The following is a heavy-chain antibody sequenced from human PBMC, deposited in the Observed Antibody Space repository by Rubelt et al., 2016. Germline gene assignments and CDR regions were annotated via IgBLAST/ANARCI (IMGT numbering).Heavy chain of an antibody. CDR1: GFTFSTYS. CDR3: AKDPIAGAVAGRGGDY. V-gene: IGHV3-48*04. J-gene: IGHJ4*02. D-gene: IGHD6-19*01. Sequence: EVQLVESGGGLVQPGGSLRLSCAASGFTFSTYSMNWVRQAPGKGLEWVSYISGSGSTIFYADSVKGRFTISRDNAKNSLYLQMNSLRAEDTAVYYCAKDPIAGAVAGRGGDYWGQGTLVTVSS. CDR2: ISGSGSTI.